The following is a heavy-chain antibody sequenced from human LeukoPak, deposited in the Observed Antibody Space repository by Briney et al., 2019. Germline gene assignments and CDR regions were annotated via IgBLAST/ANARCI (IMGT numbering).Heavy chain of an antibody. CDR2: IWYDGSKK. Sequence: PGGSLRLSCAASGFAFSSHGMVWVRQAPGKGLEWVAVIWYDGSKKYYTDSVGGRFTISRDNSKNTLYLQMNSLRAEDTAVYYCAGLSGSHFDDWGQGTLVTVSS. D-gene: IGHD1-26*01. J-gene: IGHJ4*02. V-gene: IGHV3-33*01. CDR3: AGLSGSHFDD. CDR1: GFAFSSHG.